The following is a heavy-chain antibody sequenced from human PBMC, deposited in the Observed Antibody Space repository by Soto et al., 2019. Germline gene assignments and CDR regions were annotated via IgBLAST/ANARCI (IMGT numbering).Heavy chain of an antibody. V-gene: IGHV1-2*04. CDR2: INPNSGGT. Sequence: ASVKVSCKASGYTFTGYYMHWVRQAPGQGLEWTGWINPNSGGTNYAQKFQGWVTMTRDTSISTAYMELSRLRSDDTAVYYCAREGPIAALPYYYYGMDVWGQGTTVTVSS. CDR3: AREGPIAALPYYYYGMDV. J-gene: IGHJ6*02. CDR1: GYTFTGYY. D-gene: IGHD6-6*01.